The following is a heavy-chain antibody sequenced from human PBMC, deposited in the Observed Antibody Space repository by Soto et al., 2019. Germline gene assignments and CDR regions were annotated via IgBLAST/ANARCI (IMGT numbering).Heavy chain of an antibody. Sequence: QVQLQESGPGLVKPSETLSLTCTVSGGSISSYYWSWIRQPPGKGLEWIGYIYNSGSTNYNPSLKSRVTISVDTSKNQFSLKLSSVTAADTAVYYCARASTGYSSSWYRYWGQGTLVTVSS. CDR2: IYNSGST. CDR1: GGSISSYY. J-gene: IGHJ4*02. D-gene: IGHD6-13*01. CDR3: ARASTGYSSSWYRY. V-gene: IGHV4-59*08.